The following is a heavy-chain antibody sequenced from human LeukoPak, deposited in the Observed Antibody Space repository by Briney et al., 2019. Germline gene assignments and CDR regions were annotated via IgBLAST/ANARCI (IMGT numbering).Heavy chain of an antibody. CDR3: VKRGATVRRTYFFDS. CDR1: GFTFNAFG. D-gene: IGHD1-26*01. CDR2: IRYDGNDK. J-gene: IGHJ4*02. Sequence: GGSLRLSCVASGFTFNAFGMHWVRQAPGKGLEWVAFIRYDGNDKYYSGSVEGRFTISRDNPKDTLYLQMNSLRVEDTSFYYCVKRGATVRRTYFFDSWGQGALVTVSS. V-gene: IGHV3-30*02.